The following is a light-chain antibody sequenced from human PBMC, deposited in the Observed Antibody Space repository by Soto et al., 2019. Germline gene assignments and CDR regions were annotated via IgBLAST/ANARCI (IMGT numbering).Light chain of an antibody. V-gene: IGKV1-5*03. CDR1: QNINSW. CDR3: QQYDSYWT. Sequence: DIQMTQSPSTLSASVGDRVTITCRASQNINSWLAWYQQKPGKAPKLLIYKASSLESEVPSRFSGSGSGTEFTLTISSLQPDDFATYYCQQYDSYWTFDQGTKVEIK. CDR2: KAS. J-gene: IGKJ1*01.